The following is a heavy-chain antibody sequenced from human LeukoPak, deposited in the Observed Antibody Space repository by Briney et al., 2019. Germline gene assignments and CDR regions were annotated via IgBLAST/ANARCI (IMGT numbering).Heavy chain of an antibody. J-gene: IGHJ5*02. CDR1: GGTFSSYA. CDR3: ARMWSYYYGSGSPNWFDP. Sequence: SVKVSCKASGGTFSSYAISWVRQAPGQGLEWMGGIIPIFGTANYAQKFQGRVTITADKSMSTAYMELSSLRSEDTAVYYCARMWSYYYGSGSPNWFDPWGQGTLVTVSS. V-gene: IGHV1-69*06. CDR2: IIPIFGTA. D-gene: IGHD3-10*01.